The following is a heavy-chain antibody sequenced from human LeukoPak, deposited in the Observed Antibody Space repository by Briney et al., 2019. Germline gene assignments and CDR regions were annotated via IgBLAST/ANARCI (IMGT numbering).Heavy chain of an antibody. D-gene: IGHD6-19*01. CDR1: GYTFTGYY. CDR2: INTNSGGT. Sequence: ASVKVSCKASGYTFTGYYMHWVRQAPGQGLEWMGWINTNSGGTNYAQKFQGRVTMTRDTSISTAYMELSRLRSDDTAVYYCAREGIAVAGTGNDYWGQGTLVTVSS. V-gene: IGHV1-2*02. J-gene: IGHJ4*02. CDR3: AREGIAVAGTGNDY.